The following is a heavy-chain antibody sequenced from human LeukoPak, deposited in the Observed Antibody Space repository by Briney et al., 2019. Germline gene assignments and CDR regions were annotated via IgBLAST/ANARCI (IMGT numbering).Heavy chain of an antibody. D-gene: IGHD3-10*01. V-gene: IGHV4-34*01. CDR3: ARSLLLRGVILFGGIYGMGV. J-gene: IGHJ6*02. CDR1: GGSFSGYY. Sequence: SETLSLTCAVYGGSFSGYYWSWIRQSPGKGLEWIGEIKHGGSTNYNPSLKSRVTISLDTSKNQFFLRLTSVTAADTAVYYCARSLLLRGVILFGGIYGMGVWGQGTTVTVSS. CDR2: IKHGGST.